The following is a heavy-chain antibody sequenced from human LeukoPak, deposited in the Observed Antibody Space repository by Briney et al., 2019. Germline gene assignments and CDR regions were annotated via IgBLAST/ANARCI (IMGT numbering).Heavy chain of an antibody. CDR2: ISGNI. J-gene: IGHJ4*02. Sequence: PGGSLRLSCAASGFTFSSYTMHWIRQAPGKGLEWVSSISGNIFYADSVKGRFTVSRDNAKVSLYLQMNSLRAEDTAVYYCARALTTLTYEGYWGQGTLVTVSS. D-gene: IGHD1-1*01. V-gene: IGHV3-21*01. CDR3: ARALTTLTYEGY. CDR1: GFTFSSYT.